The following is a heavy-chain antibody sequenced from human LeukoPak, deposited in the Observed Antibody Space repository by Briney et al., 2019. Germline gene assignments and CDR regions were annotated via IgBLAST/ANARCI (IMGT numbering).Heavy chain of an antibody. V-gene: IGHV3-23*01. CDR1: GFTFSTNA. CDR3: AKDRTGYSGARGFDC. D-gene: IGHD5-12*01. Sequence: GGSLRLSCATSGFTFSTNAMSWARQAAGKGLELVSANRSRGDSTYYADPVEGRFTISRDNSKNALYLQMNSLGGADTAVYYCAKDRTGYSGARGFDCWGQGTLVTVSS. J-gene: IGHJ4*02. CDR2: NRSRGDST.